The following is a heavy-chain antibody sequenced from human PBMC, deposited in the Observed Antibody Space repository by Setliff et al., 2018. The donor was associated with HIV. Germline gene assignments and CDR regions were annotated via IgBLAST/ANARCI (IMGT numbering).Heavy chain of an antibody. V-gene: IGHV4-4*09. D-gene: IGHD3-10*01. CDR2: IYTSGST. CDR1: GGSISSFY. J-gene: IGHJ4*02. CDR3: ARLWFGESH. Sequence: SETLSLTCTVSGGSISSFYWSWIRQPPGKGLEWIGYIYTSGSTNYNPSLKSRVAISVDTSKNQFSLKLSSVTAADTAVYYCARLWFGESHWGQGTLVTVSS.